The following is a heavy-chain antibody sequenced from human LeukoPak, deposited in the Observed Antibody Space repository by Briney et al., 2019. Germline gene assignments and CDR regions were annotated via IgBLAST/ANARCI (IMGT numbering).Heavy chain of an antibody. V-gene: IGHV4-30-4*01. CDR3: ARERGIPLGDGYSLSAFDY. CDR2: IYYSGST. CDR1: GGSIRSGDYY. D-gene: IGHD5-24*01. Sequence: PSETLSLTCTVSGGSIRSGDYYWSWIRQPPGKGLEWIGYIYYSGSTYYNPSLKSRVTIPVDTSKNQFSLKLSSVTAADTAVYYCARERGIPLGDGYSLSAFDYWGQGTLVTVSS. J-gene: IGHJ4*02.